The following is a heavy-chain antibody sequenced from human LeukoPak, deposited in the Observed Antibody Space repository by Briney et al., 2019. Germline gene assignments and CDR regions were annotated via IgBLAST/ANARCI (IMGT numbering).Heavy chain of an antibody. CDR1: GGSISSGDYY. CDR2: IYYSGST. Sequence: SQTLSLTCTVSGGSISSGDYYWSWIRQPPGKGLEWIGCIYYSGSTYYNPSLKSRVTISVDTSKNRFSLKLSSVTAADTAVYYCAREGGRTIGAQYAFDIWGQGTMVTVSS. J-gene: IGHJ3*02. V-gene: IGHV4-30-4*01. CDR3: AREGGRTIGAQYAFDI. D-gene: IGHD3-3*01.